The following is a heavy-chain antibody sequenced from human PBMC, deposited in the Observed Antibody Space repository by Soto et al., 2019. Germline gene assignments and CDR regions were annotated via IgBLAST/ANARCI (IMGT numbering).Heavy chain of an antibody. CDR1: GYTFTSYA. Sequence: QVQLVQSGAEVKKPGASVKVSCKASGYTFTSYAMHWVRQAPGQRLEWMGWINAGNGNTKYSQKLQGRVTITRDTSVSTAYMELSSLRSEDTAVYYCARGASPLIDYWGQGTLVTVSS. J-gene: IGHJ4*02. V-gene: IGHV1-3*01. D-gene: IGHD1-26*01. CDR2: INAGNGNT. CDR3: ARGASPLIDY.